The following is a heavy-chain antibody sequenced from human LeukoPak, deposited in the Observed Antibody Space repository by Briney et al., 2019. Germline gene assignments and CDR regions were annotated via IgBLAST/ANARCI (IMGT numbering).Heavy chain of an antibody. D-gene: IGHD6-13*01. Sequence: SETLSLTCTVSGGSISSYYWSWIRQPAGKGLEWIGRIYTSGSTNYNPPLKSRVTMSVDTSKNQFSLKLSSVTAADTAVYYCARSTIAAAGMKVPYFDYWGQGTLVTVSS. J-gene: IGHJ4*02. CDR3: ARSTIAAAGMKVPYFDY. V-gene: IGHV4-4*07. CDR2: IYTSGST. CDR1: GGSISSYY.